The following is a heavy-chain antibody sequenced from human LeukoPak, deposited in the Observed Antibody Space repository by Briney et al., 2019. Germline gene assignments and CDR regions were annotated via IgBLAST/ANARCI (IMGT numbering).Heavy chain of an antibody. J-gene: IGHJ4*02. D-gene: IGHD5-24*01. CDR2: IKQDGSKK. Sequence: QPGGSLRLSCVASGFPFSSYRMTWVRQAPGKGLEWVANIKQDGSKKSYVDSVKGRFTISRDNAKNSLYLQMNSLRAEDTAIYSCTRVGYIDGGIDYWGQGTLVTVSS. CDR3: TRVGYIDGGIDY. V-gene: IGHV3-7*04. CDR1: GFPFSSYR.